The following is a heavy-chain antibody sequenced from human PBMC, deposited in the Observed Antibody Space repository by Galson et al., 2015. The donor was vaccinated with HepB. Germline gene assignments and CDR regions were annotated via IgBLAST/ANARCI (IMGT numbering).Heavy chain of an antibody. CDR3: AKDMVRGVIITPSPFDY. CDR2: ISGSGGST. Sequence: SLRLSCAASGFTFSSYAMSWVRQAPGKGLEWVSAISGSGGSTYYADSVKGRFTISRDNSKNTLYLQMNSLRAEDTAVYYCAKDMVRGVIITPSPFDYWGQGTLVTVSS. V-gene: IGHV3-23*01. D-gene: IGHD3-10*01. CDR1: GFTFSSYA. J-gene: IGHJ4*02.